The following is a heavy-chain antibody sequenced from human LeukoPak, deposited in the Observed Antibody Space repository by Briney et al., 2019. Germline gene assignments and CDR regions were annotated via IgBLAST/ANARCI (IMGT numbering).Heavy chain of an antibody. D-gene: IGHD3-3*01. CDR3: ARGQFLEWLLPGDYYYGMDV. CDR2: MNPNSGNT. CDR1: GYTFTSYG. V-gene: IGHV1-8*01. Sequence: GASVKVSCKASGYTFTSYGINWVRQATGQGPEWMGWMNPNSGNTGYAQKFQGRVTMTRNTSISTAYMELSSLRSEDTAVYYCARGQFLEWLLPGDYYYGMDVWGQGTTVTVSS. J-gene: IGHJ6*02.